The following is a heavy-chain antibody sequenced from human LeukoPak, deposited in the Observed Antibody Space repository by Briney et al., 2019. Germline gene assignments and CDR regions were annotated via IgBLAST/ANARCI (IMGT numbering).Heavy chain of an antibody. Sequence: GGSLRLSCPASGFTFSDYTMQWLRQAPGKGLEWVAVIWHDGTYISYGDSVRGRFTISRDNSKNTLYLQMNSLRAEDTDVYYCAREGPTTAVGSGAPDIWGLGTMVTVSS. CDR1: GFTFSDYT. CDR2: IWHDGTYI. J-gene: IGHJ3*02. CDR3: AREGPTTAVGSGAPDI. D-gene: IGHD6-13*01. V-gene: IGHV3-33*01.